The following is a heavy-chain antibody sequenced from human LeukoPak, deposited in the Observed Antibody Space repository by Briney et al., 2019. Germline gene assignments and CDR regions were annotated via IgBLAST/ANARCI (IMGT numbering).Heavy chain of an antibody. Sequence: GGSLRLSCAASRFAFSSYAMTWVRQAPGKGLEWVSTISGSSGNTYYADSVKGRFTISRDNSKNTLYLQINSLRAEDTAVYYCARGGGNGGGWVGHIYYMDVWGKGTTVTVSS. D-gene: IGHD4-23*01. J-gene: IGHJ6*03. V-gene: IGHV3-23*01. CDR1: RFAFSSYA. CDR2: ISGSSGNT. CDR3: ARGGGNGGGWVGHIYYMDV.